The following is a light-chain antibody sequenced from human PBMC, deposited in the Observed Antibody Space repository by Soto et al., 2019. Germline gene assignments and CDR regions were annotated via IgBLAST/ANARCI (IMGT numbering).Light chain of an antibody. J-gene: IGKJ2*01. V-gene: IGKV3-15*01. CDR2: GAS. CDR1: QSVNSN. CDR3: QQANSFPYT. Sequence: EIVLTQSPATLSVSPGERATLSCRASQSVNSNLTWYQQKPGQAPRLLIYGASTRAAGIPARFSGTGSGTDFTLTISSLQSEDFATYYCQQANSFPYTFGQGTKVEIK.